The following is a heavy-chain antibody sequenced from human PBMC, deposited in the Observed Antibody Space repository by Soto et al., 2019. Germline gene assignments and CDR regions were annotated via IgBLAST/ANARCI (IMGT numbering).Heavy chain of an antibody. Sequence: SVKFSCKASGGTFSSYAISWVRQAPGQGLEWMGGIIPIFGTANYAQKFQGRVTITADKSTSTAYMELSSLRSEDTAVYYCASGSVPGSAIDYWGQGTLVTVSS. CDR2: IIPIFGTA. J-gene: IGHJ4*02. V-gene: IGHV1-69*06. D-gene: IGHD2-2*01. CDR3: ASGSVPGSAIDY. CDR1: GGTFSSYA.